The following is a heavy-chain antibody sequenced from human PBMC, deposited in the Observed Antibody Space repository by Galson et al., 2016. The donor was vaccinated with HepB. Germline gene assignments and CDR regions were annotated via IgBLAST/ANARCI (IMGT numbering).Heavy chain of an antibody. V-gene: IGHV3-21*01. D-gene: IGHD1-26*01. CDR3: ARGDIVRAIFDY. CDR2: ISSTRSYI. J-gene: IGHJ4*02. Sequence: SLRLSCAASGFTFSSYSMNWVRQAPGKGLEWVSSISSTRSYIYYPDSVKGRFTTSRDNAKNSLYLQMNSLRAEDTAVYYCARGDIVRAIFDYWGQGTLVTVSS. CDR1: GFTFSSYS.